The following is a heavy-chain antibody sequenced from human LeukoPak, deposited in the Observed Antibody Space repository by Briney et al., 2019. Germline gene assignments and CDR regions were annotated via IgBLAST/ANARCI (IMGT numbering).Heavy chain of an antibody. Sequence: SETLSLTCTVSGGSISSSSYYWGWIRQPPGKGLEWIGSIYYSGSTYYNPSLKSRVTISVDTSKNQFSLRLSSVTAADTAVYYCARLQYCSGTSCYWFDPWGQGTLVTVSS. CDR3: ARLQYCSGTSCYWFDP. V-gene: IGHV4-39*07. CDR2: IYYSGST. J-gene: IGHJ5*02. CDR1: GGSISSSSYY. D-gene: IGHD2-2*01.